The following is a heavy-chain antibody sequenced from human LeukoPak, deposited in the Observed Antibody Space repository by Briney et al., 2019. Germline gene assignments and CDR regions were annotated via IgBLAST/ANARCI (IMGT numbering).Heavy chain of an antibody. Sequence: SETLSLTCTVSGGSMSLYYWSWIRQTPGKGLEWIGYTFTSGGTNYNPSLKSRVTISVDTSKNQFSLKMTSVTAADTAVYYCARQPFRLREDQFDFWGQGTLVTVSS. J-gene: IGHJ4*02. CDR2: TFTSGGT. V-gene: IGHV4-4*09. CDR1: GGSMSLYY. CDR3: ARQPFRLREDQFDF. D-gene: IGHD1-26*01.